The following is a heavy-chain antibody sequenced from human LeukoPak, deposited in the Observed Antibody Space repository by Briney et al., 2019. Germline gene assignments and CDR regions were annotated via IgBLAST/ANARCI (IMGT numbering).Heavy chain of an antibody. CDR1: GFIFNTYW. V-gene: IGHV3-74*01. Sequence: GSLRLSCDASGFIFNTYWIHWVRQAPGKGLVWVSRVNEGGSETNYADSVKGRFTISRDNAKNTAYLEMNSLRAEDTAVYYCARAKPADFDLWGRGTLLTVSS. CDR2: VNEGGSET. CDR3: ARAKPADFDL. J-gene: IGHJ2*01.